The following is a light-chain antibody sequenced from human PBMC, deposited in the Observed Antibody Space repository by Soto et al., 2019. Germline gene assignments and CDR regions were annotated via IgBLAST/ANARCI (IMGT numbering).Light chain of an antibody. J-gene: IGKJ1*01. CDR2: DAS. CDR3: QQYDNLSWT. CDR1: QSISSW. Sequence: IQMTQTPSTLSASIGDRVTITCRASQSISSWLAWYQQKPGKAPKLLIYDASSLESGVPSRFSGSGSGTDFTFTISSLQPEDIATYYCQQYDNLSWTFGQGTMVDI. V-gene: IGKV1-5*01.